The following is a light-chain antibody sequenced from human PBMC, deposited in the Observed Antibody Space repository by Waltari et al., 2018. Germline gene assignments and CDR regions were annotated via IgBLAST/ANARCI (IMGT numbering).Light chain of an antibody. CDR1: ESLLHSDGYNS. V-gene: IGKV2-28*01. J-gene: IGKJ4*01. CDR2: LAS. Sequence: EIVMTQSPLSLPVTPGEPASLSCRSSESLLHSDGYNSLDWYLQKPGQSPHLLIYLASTRASGVPDRFSGSGSGTDFTLKISRVEAEDVGVYYCMQSLQTPLTFGGGTKVEIK. CDR3: MQSLQTPLT.